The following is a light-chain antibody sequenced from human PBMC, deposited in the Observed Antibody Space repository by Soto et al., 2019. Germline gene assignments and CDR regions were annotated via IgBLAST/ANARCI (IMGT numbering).Light chain of an antibody. CDR1: SSNIGSNT. V-gene: IGLV1-44*01. Sequence: QLVLTQPPSASGTPGQRVTISSSGSSSNIGSNTVNWYQQLPGTAPKLLIYGNNQRPSGVPDRFSGSKSGTSASLAISGLQSEDEADYYCAAWDDSLNGPVFGGGTKVTVL. CDR2: GNN. J-gene: IGLJ2*01. CDR3: AAWDDSLNGPV.